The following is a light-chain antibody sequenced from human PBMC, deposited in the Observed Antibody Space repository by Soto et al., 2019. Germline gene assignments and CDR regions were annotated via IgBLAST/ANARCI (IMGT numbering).Light chain of an antibody. CDR2: DAS. Sequence: DIQMTQSPSTLSASVGDRVTITCRASQSISSWLAWYQQKPGKAPKLLIYDASSLESGVPSRFSGSGSGTEFTLTISSPQPDDFSTYYCQQYISYVWTFGQGTKVEIK. CDR3: QQYISYVWT. J-gene: IGKJ1*01. CDR1: QSISSW. V-gene: IGKV1-5*01.